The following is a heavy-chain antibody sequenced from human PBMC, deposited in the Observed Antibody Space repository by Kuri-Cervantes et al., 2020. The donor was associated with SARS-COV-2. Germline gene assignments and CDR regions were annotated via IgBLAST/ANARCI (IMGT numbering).Heavy chain of an antibody. V-gene: IGHV3-48*03. CDR2: ISSSGSTI. J-gene: IGHJ6*02. CDR3: AKDSGTSGWTLGYYGMDV. Sequence: GESLKISCAASGFTFSSYEMNWVRQAPGKGLEWVSYISSSGSTIYYADSVKGRFTISRDNAKNSLYLQMNSLRVEDTALYYCAKDSGTSGWTLGYYGMDVWGQGTTVTVSS. D-gene: IGHD6-19*01. CDR1: GFTFSSYE.